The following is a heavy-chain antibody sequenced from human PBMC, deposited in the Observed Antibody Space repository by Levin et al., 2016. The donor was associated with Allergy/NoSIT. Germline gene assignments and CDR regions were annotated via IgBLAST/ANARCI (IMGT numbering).Heavy chain of an antibody. CDR3: ARDAGDYSDPGWFDP. J-gene: IGHJ5*02. CDR1: GGSISSYY. V-gene: IGHV4-59*13. D-gene: IGHD4-17*01. Sequence: SETLSLTCTVSGGSISSYYWSWIRQPPGKGLEWIGYIYYSGSTNYNPSLKSRVTISVDTSKIQFSLRLGSVTAADTAVYYCARDAGDYSDPGWFDPWGQGTLVTVSS. CDR2: IYYSGST.